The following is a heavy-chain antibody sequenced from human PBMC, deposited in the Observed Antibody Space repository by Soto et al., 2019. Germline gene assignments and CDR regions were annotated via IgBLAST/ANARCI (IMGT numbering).Heavy chain of an antibody. CDR1: GYKFTGYG. D-gene: IGHD3-22*01. V-gene: IGHV1-18*01. CDR3: ARDRVQGVVTAHYNGMEV. Sequence: AQILQSGAAVKKPGASMKVSCKASGYKFTGYGSSWVRQAPGQGLEWRGWVSAYTGNTNYAKKFQGRVSMTVDTSTNTAYMDLRNLRSDDTAVYYCARDRVQGVVTAHYNGMEVWGQGTTVTVSS. CDR2: VSAYTGNT. J-gene: IGHJ6*02.